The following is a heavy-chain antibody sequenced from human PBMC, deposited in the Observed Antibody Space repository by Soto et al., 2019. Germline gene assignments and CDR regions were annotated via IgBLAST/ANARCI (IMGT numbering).Heavy chain of an antibody. Sequence: GGSLRLSCAASGFTFSSYGMHWVRQAPGKGLEWVAVIWYDGSNKYYADSVKGRFTISRDNSKNTLYLQMNSLRAEDTAVYYCARDLFGSSSIDAFDIWGQGTMVTVSS. CDR2: IWYDGSNK. V-gene: IGHV3-33*01. D-gene: IGHD6-13*01. J-gene: IGHJ3*02. CDR1: GFTFSSYG. CDR3: ARDLFGSSSIDAFDI.